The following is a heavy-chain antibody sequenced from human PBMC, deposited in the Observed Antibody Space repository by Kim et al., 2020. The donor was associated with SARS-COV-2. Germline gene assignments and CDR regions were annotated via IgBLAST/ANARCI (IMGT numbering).Heavy chain of an antibody. Sequence: SYIYYADSVKGRFTISRDNAKNSLYLQMNSLRAEDTAVYYCARTYSGYDNWGQGTLVTVSS. CDR3: ARTYSGYDN. V-gene: IGHV3-21*01. D-gene: IGHD5-12*01. CDR2: SYI. J-gene: IGHJ4*02.